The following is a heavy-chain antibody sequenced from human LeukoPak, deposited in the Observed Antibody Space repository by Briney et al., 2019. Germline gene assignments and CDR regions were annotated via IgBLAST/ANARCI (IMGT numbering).Heavy chain of an antibody. CDR1: GGSLSSYY. CDR3: ARVGDDYGDYASLVDY. D-gene: IGHD4-17*01. V-gene: IGHV4-59*01. CDR2: IYYSGST. Sequence: SETLSLTCTVPGGSLSSYYWSWVRQPPGKRLEWIGYIYYSGSTNYNPSLKSRVTISVDTSKNQFSLKLSSVTAADTAVYYCARVGDDYGDYASLVDYWGQGTLVTVSS. J-gene: IGHJ4*02.